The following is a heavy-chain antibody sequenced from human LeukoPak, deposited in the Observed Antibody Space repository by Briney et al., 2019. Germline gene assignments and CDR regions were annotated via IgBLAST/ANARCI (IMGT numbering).Heavy chain of an antibody. CDR3: AREGTTVTHFDY. D-gene: IGHD4-11*01. CDR2: IYSSGST. Sequence: PSETLSLTCTVSGGSISGYCWSWIRQPPGKGLEWIGYIYSSGSTNYNPSLKSRVTISIDTSKNQFSLKLSSVTAADTAVYYCAREGTTVTHFDYWGQGTLVTVSS. V-gene: IGHV4-59*01. J-gene: IGHJ4*02. CDR1: GGSISGYC.